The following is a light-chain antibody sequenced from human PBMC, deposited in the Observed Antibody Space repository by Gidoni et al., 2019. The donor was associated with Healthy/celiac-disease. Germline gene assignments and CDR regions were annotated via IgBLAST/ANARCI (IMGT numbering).Light chain of an antibody. CDR3: MQALQTPPWT. CDR1: QSLLHSNGYNY. V-gene: IGKV2-28*01. CDR2: LGS. Sequence: DLVMTQSPLSLPVTPGEPASISCRSSQSLLHSNGYNYLDWYLQKPGQSPQLLIELGSNRASGVPDRCSGSGSGTDFTLKISRVEAEDVGVYYCMQALQTPPWTFGQGTKVEIK. J-gene: IGKJ1*01.